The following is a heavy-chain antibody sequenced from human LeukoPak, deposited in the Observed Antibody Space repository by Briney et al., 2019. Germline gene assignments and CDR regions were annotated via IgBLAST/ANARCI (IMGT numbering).Heavy chain of an antibody. D-gene: IGHD5-18*01. V-gene: IGHV3-20*04. CDR3: ARQIAMAKYYYYGMDV. Sequence: GGSLRLSCVASGFTLDGVGVSWVRQAPGKGLEWVSGISWNGGRTAYADAVEGRLTISRDNAKNSLFLQMKSLRAEDTALYYCARQIAMAKYYYYGMDVWGPGTTVTVSS. CDR2: ISWNGGRT. CDR1: GFTLDGVG. J-gene: IGHJ6*02.